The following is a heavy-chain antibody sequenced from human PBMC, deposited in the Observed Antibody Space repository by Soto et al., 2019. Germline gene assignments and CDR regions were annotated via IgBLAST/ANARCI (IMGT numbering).Heavy chain of an antibody. J-gene: IGHJ4*02. CDR1: GFTFSSYA. D-gene: IGHD3-3*01. V-gene: IGHV3-30-3*01. CDR2: ISYDGSNK. Sequence: GGSLRLSCAASGFTFSSYAMHWVRQAPGKGLEWVAVISYDGSNKYYADSVKGRFTISRDNSKNTLYLQMNSLRAEDTAVYYCARDKFWSGYTDYWGQGTLVTVSS. CDR3: ARDKFWSGYTDY.